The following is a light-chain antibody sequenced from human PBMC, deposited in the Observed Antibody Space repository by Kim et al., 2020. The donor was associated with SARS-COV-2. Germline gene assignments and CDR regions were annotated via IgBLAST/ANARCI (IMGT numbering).Light chain of an antibody. V-gene: IGKV1-39*01. CDR3: QQSHTSPWT. J-gene: IGKJ2*02. Sequence: STSEGDRVTITSRASQSINTYFNWFKQEPSRAPKLLIYAAAHLQRGVPSRFSGSGYETQFSLTISSLQREDFATYYCQQSHTSPWTFGQGTKLEI. CDR2: AAA. CDR1: QSINTY.